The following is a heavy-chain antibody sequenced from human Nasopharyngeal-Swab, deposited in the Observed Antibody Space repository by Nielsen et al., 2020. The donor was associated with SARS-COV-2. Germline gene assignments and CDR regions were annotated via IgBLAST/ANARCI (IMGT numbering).Heavy chain of an antibody. CDR1: GFDFWKYA. CDR3: AKDDFCPACAFDV. Sequence: GESLKISCAVSGFDFWKYAMSWARQAPGKGLEWVSTVSNNDGSLTFYADSVKGRFTISRDTSKNTVSLQMNSLRAEDTAVYYCAKDDFCPACAFDVWGQGTIVTVSS. CDR2: VSNNDGSLT. D-gene: IGHD2-21*02. V-gene: IGHV3-23*01. J-gene: IGHJ3*01.